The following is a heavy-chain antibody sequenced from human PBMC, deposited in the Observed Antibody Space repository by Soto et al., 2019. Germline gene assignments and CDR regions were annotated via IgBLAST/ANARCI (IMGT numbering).Heavy chain of an antibody. Sequence: QAQLVQSGAEVKKHGAAVKVSCKASGYSFATYAIHWVRRAPGQGLEWMGWINPHSGDTAYSDTFQDRVTITRDTPATTAYMELRGLTSADTAVYYCARRYRSAGWLDPWGQGTLVTVSS. D-gene: IGHD5-18*01. V-gene: IGHV1-3*01. J-gene: IGHJ5*02. CDR3: ARRYRSAGWLDP. CDR2: INPHSGDT. CDR1: GYSFATYA.